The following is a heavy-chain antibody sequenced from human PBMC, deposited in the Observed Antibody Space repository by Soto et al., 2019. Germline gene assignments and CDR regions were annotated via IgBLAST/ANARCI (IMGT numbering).Heavy chain of an antibody. J-gene: IGHJ5*02. CDR2: IYSSGST. D-gene: IGHD3-3*01. Sequence: SETLSLTCAVAAGSFTSNNWWTWVRQPPGQGLEWIGRIYSSGSTNYNPSRKSRVTISLDTSMNYFSLRLSSVTATDAAVYYCARGQRFSDWFDPWGQGTLVTVSS. CDR1: AGSFTSNNW. V-gene: IGHV4-4*02. CDR3: ARGQRFSDWFDP.